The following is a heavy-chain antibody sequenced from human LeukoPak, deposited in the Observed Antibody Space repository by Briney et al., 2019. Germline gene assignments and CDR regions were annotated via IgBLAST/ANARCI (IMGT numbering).Heavy chain of an antibody. CDR2: ISAYNGNT. V-gene: IGHV1-18*01. CDR3: ARDRSVGANDY. D-gene: IGHD1-26*01. CDR1: GYTFTIYG. J-gene: IGHJ4*02. Sequence: GASVKVSCNASGYTFTIYGISWVRQAPGQGLEWMGWISAYNGNTNYAQKLQGKVTMTTDTSTSTAYLELRSLRSDDTAVYYCARDRSVGANDYWGQGTLVTVSS.